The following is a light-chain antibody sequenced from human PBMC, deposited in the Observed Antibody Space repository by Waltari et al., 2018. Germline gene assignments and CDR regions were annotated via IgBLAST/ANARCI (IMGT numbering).Light chain of an antibody. CDR1: SGTIASNY. Sequence: NFMLTQPHSVSESPGKTVTISCTRSSGTIASNYVQWYQHRPGSAPTTVIYEENERPLGSPVRFSGSIDSSSNSASLTISGLKTEDEADYFCQSYDSSNQGVFGGGTKLTVL. J-gene: IGLJ3*02. CDR2: EEN. V-gene: IGLV6-57*04. CDR3: QSYDSSNQGV.